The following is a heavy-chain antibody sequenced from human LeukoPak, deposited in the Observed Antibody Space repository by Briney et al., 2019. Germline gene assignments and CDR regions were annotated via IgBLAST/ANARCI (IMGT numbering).Heavy chain of an antibody. D-gene: IGHD3-9*01. J-gene: IGHJ3*02. V-gene: IGHV1-46*01. CDR3: ARDQLAQYYGILTGSGDAFDI. CDR2: INPSGGST. Sequence: ASVKVSCKASGYTFTSYYMHWVRQAPGQELEWMGIINPSGGSTSYAQKFQGRVTMTRDTSISTAYMELSRLRSDDTAVYYCARDQLAQYYGILTGSGDAFDIWGQGTMVTVSS. CDR1: GYTFTSYY.